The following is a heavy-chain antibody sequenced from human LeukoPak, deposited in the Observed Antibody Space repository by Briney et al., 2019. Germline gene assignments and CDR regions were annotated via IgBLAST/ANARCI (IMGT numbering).Heavy chain of an antibody. J-gene: IGHJ5*02. V-gene: IGHV5-51*01. CDR2: IYPSDSDT. D-gene: IGHD4-11*01. CDR1: GYSFTNYW. Sequence: GESLKISCKGVGYSFTNYWIAWVRQMPGAGLEWMGIIYPSDSDTRYSPSFQGQVTISADKSISTAYLQWSSLKASDTAMYYCARHYSNYERWFDPWGQGTLVTVSS. CDR3: ARHYSNYERWFDP.